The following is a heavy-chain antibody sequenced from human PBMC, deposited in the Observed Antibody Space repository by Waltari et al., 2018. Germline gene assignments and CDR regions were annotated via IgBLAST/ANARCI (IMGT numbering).Heavy chain of an antibody. J-gene: IGHJ4*02. CDR2: IYHSGST. CDR1: GYSISSGYY. CDR3: ARGRGSGSR. Sequence: QVQLQESGPGLVKPSETLSLTCAVSGYSISSGYYWGWIRQPPGKGLEWIGSIYHSGSTYYNPSLKSRVTISVDTSKNQFSLKLSSVTAADTAVYYCARGRGSGSRWGQGTLVTVSS. D-gene: IGHD3-10*01. V-gene: IGHV4-38-2*01.